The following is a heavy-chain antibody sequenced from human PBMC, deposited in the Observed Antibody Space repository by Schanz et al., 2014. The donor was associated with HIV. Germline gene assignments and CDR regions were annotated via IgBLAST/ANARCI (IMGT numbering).Heavy chain of an antibody. CDR3: AKAKSPWTFYYYGMDV. CDR2: ISDDGSKK. J-gene: IGHJ6*02. CDR1: GFTFSSYD. Sequence: VQLVESGGGVVQPGRSRRLACAASGFTFSSYDMHWIRQAPGRGLEWVALISDDGSKKFYADSVKGRFVISRDNSNNTLYLQMSSLRAEDTALYYCAKAKSPWTFYYYGMDVWGQGTTVTVSS. V-gene: IGHV3-30*18.